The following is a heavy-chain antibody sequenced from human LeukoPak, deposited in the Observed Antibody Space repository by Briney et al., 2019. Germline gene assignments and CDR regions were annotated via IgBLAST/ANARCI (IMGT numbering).Heavy chain of an antibody. Sequence: ASVKVSCKASGYTFTSYGISWVRQAPGQGLEWMGWISADNGNTKYAQKLQGRVTMTTDTSTSTAYMELRSLRSDDTAVYYCARDWAPLSGNYHDAWFDPWGQGTLVTVSS. CDR1: GYTFTSYG. D-gene: IGHD1-26*01. J-gene: IGHJ5*02. V-gene: IGHV1-18*01. CDR2: ISADNGNT. CDR3: ARDWAPLSGNYHDAWFDP.